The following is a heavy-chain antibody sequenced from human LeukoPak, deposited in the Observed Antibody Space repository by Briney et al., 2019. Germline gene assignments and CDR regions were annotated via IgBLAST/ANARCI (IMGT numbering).Heavy chain of an antibody. J-gene: IGHJ4*02. V-gene: IGHV3-74*01. CDR2: INSEGSST. Sequence: GGSLRLSCAASGFTFSSYWMHWVRQAPGKGLVWVSRINSEGSSTSYADSVKGRFTISRDNAKNTLYLQMNSLRAEDTAVYYCARVGCSSTSCYRVYYFDYWGQGTLVTVSS. CDR3: ARVGCSSTSCYRVYYFDY. D-gene: IGHD2-2*01. CDR1: GFTFSSYW.